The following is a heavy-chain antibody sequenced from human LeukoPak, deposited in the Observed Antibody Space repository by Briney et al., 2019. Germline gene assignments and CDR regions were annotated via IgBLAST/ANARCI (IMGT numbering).Heavy chain of an antibody. CDR2: IRQDGSEK. CDR3: GRAMDV. Sequence: PGGSLRLSCAASGFTFSSYVMHWVRQAPGKGLEWVANIRQDGSEKYYVDSVKGRFTISRDNAKNSLYLQMNSLRVEDTAVYYCGRAMDVWGQGTTVTVSS. CDR1: GFTFSSYV. J-gene: IGHJ6*02. V-gene: IGHV3-7*01.